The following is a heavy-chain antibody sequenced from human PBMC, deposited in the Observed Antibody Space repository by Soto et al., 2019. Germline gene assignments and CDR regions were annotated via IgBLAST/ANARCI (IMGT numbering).Heavy chain of an antibody. D-gene: IGHD3-22*01. V-gene: IGHV3-48*02. CDR2: ISSSSSTI. Sequence: QPVGSLRLSCAASGFTFSSYSMNWVRQAPGKGLEWVSYISSSSSTIYYADSVKGRFTISRDNAKNSLYLQMNSLRDEDTAVYYCARDGVVVIRNDAFDIWGQGTMVTVSS. J-gene: IGHJ3*02. CDR1: GFTFSSYS. CDR3: ARDGVVVIRNDAFDI.